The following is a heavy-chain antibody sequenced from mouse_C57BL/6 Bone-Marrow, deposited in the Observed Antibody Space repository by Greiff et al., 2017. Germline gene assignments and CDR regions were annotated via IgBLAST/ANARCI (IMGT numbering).Heavy chain of an antibody. V-gene: IGHV1-50*01. CDR2: IDPSDSYT. J-gene: IGHJ3*01. CDR1: GYTFPSYW. CDR3: ARSDDYDGFAY. D-gene: IGHD2-4*01. Sequence: LQQPGAELVQPWASVKLSCKASGYTFPSYWMQWVKQRPGQGLEWIGEIDPSDSYTNYNQTFKGKATLTVDTSSSTAYMQLSSLTSEDSAVDYCARSDDYDGFAYWGQGTLVTVSA.